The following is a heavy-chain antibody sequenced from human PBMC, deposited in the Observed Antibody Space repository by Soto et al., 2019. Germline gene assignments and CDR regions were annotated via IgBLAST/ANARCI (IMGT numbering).Heavy chain of an antibody. V-gene: IGHV1-69*01. J-gene: IGHJ6*02. CDR1: GGTLRGSG. D-gene: IGHD3-16*02. CDR2: IVPSLDTT. Sequence: QVHLVQSGSEVKKPGSSVKVTCKDYGGTLRGSGFSWVRQAPGQGLEWMGWIVPSLDTTNYAQKFQDRVTITSDEVTSTAYMELRSLRSEDTAVYSCAIWPHPRYTADPYAVDVWGQGTRVIVSS. CDR3: AIWPHPRYTADPYAVDV.